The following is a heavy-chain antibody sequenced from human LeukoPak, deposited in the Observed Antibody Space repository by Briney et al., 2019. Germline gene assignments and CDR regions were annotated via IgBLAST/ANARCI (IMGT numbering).Heavy chain of an antibody. CDR3: ARSRSLITMVRGVILGY. V-gene: IGHV3-9*01. CDR2: ISWNSGSI. CDR1: GFTFDDYA. D-gene: IGHD3-10*01. Sequence: SLRLSCAASGFTFDDYAMHWVRQAPGKGLEWVSGISWNSGSIGYADSVKGRFTISRDNAKNSLYPQMNSLRAEDTALYYCARSRSLITMVRGVILGYWGQGTLVTVSS. J-gene: IGHJ4*02.